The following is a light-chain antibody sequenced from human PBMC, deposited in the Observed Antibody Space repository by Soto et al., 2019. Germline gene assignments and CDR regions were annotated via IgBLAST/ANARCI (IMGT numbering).Light chain of an antibody. J-gene: IGKJ2*01. CDR3: QQFDELPLT. CDR1: QDIRNN. Sequence: DIQMTQSPSSLSTSVGDSVAITCQASQDIRNNLNWFQQKQGKAPKPLIYDASNWETGVPSRFSGSGSGTDFTLTISSLQPEDVATYYCQQFDELPLTFGQGTKVDIK. V-gene: IGKV1-33*01. CDR2: DAS.